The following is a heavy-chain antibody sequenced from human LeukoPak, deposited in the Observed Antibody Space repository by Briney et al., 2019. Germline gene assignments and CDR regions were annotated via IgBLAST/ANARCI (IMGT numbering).Heavy chain of an antibody. J-gene: IGHJ4*03. Sequence: ASVKVSCKASGYTFTGYYMHWVRQAPGQGLEWMGWIDPNSGGTNSAQEFRGRVTMTRDTSISTAYMELTRLTSDDTAVYYCARDGEDGSYLDYWGQGTLVTVSS. CDR1: GYTFTGYY. D-gene: IGHD4-17*01. CDR3: ARDGEDGSYLDY. V-gene: IGHV1-2*02. CDR2: IDPNSGGT.